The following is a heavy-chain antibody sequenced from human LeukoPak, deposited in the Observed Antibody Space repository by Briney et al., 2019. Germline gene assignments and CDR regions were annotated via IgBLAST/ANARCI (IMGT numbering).Heavy chain of an antibody. D-gene: IGHD3-9*01. CDR2: IDNSGGST. V-gene: IGHV3-23*05. J-gene: IGHJ6*02. CDR1: GFTFSNHA. Sequence: GGSLRLSCAASGFTFSNHAMSWVRQAPGKGLEWVSTIDNSGGSTYYADSVKGRFTISRDNAKNSLYLQMNSLRAEDTAVYYCARHQPYYDILTGYSYYYYYGMDVWGQGTTVTVSS. CDR3: ARHQPYYDILTGYSYYYYYGMDV.